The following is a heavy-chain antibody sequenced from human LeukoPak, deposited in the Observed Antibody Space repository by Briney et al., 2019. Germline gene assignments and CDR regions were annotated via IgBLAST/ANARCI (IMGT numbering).Heavy chain of an antibody. CDR3: ARGGGGDFWSGFYTGSFDY. D-gene: IGHD3-3*01. V-gene: IGHV4-59*11. J-gene: IGHJ4*02. Sequence: KASETLSLTCTVSGGSISSHYWNWIRQPPGKGLEWIGYIYYSGSTNYNPSLKSRVTISVDTSKNQFSLMLSSVTAADTAVYYCARGGGGDFWSGFYTGSFDYWGQGTLVAVSS. CDR1: GGSISSHY. CDR2: IYYSGST.